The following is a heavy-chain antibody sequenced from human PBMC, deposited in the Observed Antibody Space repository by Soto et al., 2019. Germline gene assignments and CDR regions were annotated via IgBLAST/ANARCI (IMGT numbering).Heavy chain of an antibody. Sequence: SETLSLTCTVSGGSISSYYWSWIRQPPGKGLEWIGYIYYSGSTNYNPSLKSRVTISVDTSKNQFSLKLSSVTAADTAVYYCARRGYGDYWYFDLWGRGTLVTVSS. V-gene: IGHV4-59*08. CDR2: IYYSGST. D-gene: IGHD4-17*01. CDR3: ARRGYGDYWYFDL. CDR1: GGSISSYY. J-gene: IGHJ2*01.